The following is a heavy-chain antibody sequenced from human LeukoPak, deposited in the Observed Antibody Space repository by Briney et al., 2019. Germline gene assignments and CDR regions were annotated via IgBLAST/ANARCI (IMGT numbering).Heavy chain of an antibody. D-gene: IGHD3-22*01. CDR2: ISYDGSNK. Sequence: QPGRSLRLSCAASGFTFSSYAMHWVRQAPGKGLEWVADISYDGSNKYYADSVKGRFTISRDNSKNTLYLQMNSLRAEDTAVYYCARAGDSSGYYYVPYDYWGQGTLVTVSS. V-gene: IGHV3-30*01. CDR1: GFTFSSYA. CDR3: ARAGDSSGYYYVPYDY. J-gene: IGHJ4*02.